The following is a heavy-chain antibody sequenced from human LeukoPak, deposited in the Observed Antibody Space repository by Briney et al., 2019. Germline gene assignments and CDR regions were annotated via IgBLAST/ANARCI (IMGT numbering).Heavy chain of an antibody. D-gene: IGHD2-15*01. CDR3: ARAVSVAATPLYYYGMDV. Sequence: ASVKVSCKASGYTFTSYDIHWVRQATGQGLEWMGWMNPNSGNTGYAQKFQGRVTMTRNTSISTAYMELSSLRSEDTAVYYWARAVSVAATPLYYYGMDVWGQGTTVTVSS. CDR1: GYTFTSYD. V-gene: IGHV1-8*01. CDR2: MNPNSGNT. J-gene: IGHJ6*02.